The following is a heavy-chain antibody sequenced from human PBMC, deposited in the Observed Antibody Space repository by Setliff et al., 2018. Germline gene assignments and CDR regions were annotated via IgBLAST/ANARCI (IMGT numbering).Heavy chain of an antibody. D-gene: IGHD3-9*01. J-gene: IGHJ4*02. Sequence: SETLSLTCTVSGGSISTSSYWGWIRQPPGKGLEWIGSIYYSGTTYYNPSLKSRVIISVDTSKNQVSLRLTSVSAADTAVYFCARRDPTGYYGYSFDFWGQGTLVTVSS. CDR1: GGSISTSSY. CDR3: ARRDPTGYYGYSFDF. V-gene: IGHV4-39*01. CDR2: IYYSGTT.